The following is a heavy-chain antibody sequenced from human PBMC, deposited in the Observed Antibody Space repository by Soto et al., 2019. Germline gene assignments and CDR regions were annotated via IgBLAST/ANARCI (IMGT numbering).Heavy chain of an antibody. CDR1: GYTFTNYA. Sequence: QVQLVQSGAEEKKPGASVKVSCKASGYTFTNYAMHWVRQAPGQRLEWMGWSNAGNGNTKYSQKFQRRVTITRDTSASTAYMELSSMRSEYTAVYYCARVSGYYIPDYWGQGTLVTVSS. CDR3: ARVSGYYIPDY. CDR2: SNAGNGNT. D-gene: IGHD5-12*01. V-gene: IGHV1-3*05. J-gene: IGHJ4*02.